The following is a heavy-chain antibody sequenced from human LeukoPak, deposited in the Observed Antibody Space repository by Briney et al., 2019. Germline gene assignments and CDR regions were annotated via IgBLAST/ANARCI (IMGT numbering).Heavy chain of an antibody. Sequence: PSETLSLTCNVSGGSISGYHWSWIRQPPGKGLEWLGYIYYSGSSNYNPSLKSRVTISADTSKNQFSLKLSSVTAADTAVYCCARVPRSYYYYYYMDVWGKGTTVTVSS. V-gene: IGHV4-59*01. CDR2: IYYSGSS. CDR3: ARVPRSYYYYYYMDV. J-gene: IGHJ6*03. CDR1: GGSISGYH.